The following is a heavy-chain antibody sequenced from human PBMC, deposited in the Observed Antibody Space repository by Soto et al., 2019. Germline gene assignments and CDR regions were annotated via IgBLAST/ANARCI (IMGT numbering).Heavy chain of an antibody. J-gene: IGHJ6*04. Sequence: GGSLRLSCAASGFTFSSYWMHWVRQAPGKGLVWVSRINSDGSSTSYADSVKGRFTISRDNAKNTLYLQRNSLRAEDTAVYYCARGLGIVGATMDVWGKGTTVTVSS. D-gene: IGHD1-26*01. V-gene: IGHV3-74*01. CDR2: INSDGSST. CDR1: GFTFSSYW. CDR3: ARGLGIVGATMDV.